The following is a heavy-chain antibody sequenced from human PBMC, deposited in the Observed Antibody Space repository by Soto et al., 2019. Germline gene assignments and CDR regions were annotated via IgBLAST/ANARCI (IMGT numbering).Heavy chain of an antibody. CDR2: IIPIFGTA. CDR3: AAYYYGSGSYYNPPNWFDP. Sequence: QVQLVQSGAEVKKPGSSVKVSCKASGGTFSSYAISWVRQAPGQGLEWMGGIIPIFGTANYAQKFQGRVTITADESTSTAYMERSSLRSEDTAVYYCAAYYYGSGSYYNPPNWFDPWGQGTLVTVSS. J-gene: IGHJ5*02. D-gene: IGHD3-10*01. CDR1: GGTFSSYA. V-gene: IGHV1-69*01.